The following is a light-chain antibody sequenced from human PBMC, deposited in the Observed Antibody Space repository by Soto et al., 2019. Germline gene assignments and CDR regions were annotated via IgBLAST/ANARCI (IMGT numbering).Light chain of an antibody. CDR2: DVS. CDR3: QQYNDSPFT. CDR1: QSISGW. V-gene: IGKV1-5*01. Sequence: DIQMTQSPSTLSASVGDRVTITCRASQSISGWLAWYQQKPGKAPKLLIYDVSSLGSGVPSRFAGSGSGTEFTFTISSLQPDDFATYYCQQYNDSPFTFGPGTKVDIK. J-gene: IGKJ3*01.